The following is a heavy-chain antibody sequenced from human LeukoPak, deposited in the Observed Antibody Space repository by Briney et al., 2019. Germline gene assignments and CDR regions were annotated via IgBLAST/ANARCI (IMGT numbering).Heavy chain of an antibody. Sequence: KPSETLSLTRAVYCGSFSGYYWSWIRPPPGRGLEWIGGIKQRESPKYTPSLRNRVTISLDTSTNQFSLQLNSVTAADTAVYYCATNSPHIPYFDKSAYLGAFNIWSQGTMVTVSS. J-gene: IGHJ3*02. D-gene: IGHD3-9*01. CDR1: CGSFSGYY. V-gene: IGHV4-34*01. CDR2: IKQRESP. CDR3: ATNSPHIPYFDKSAYLGAFNI.